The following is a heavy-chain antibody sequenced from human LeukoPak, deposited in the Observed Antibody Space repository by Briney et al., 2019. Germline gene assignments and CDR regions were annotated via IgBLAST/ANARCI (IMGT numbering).Heavy chain of an antibody. J-gene: IGHJ4*02. CDR1: GYTFPSYG. V-gene: IGHV1-18*01. Sequence: GASVNVSCKATGYTFPSYGFSWVRQAPGQGLEWMGWISAYNGNTNYAQKLQGRVTMTTDTSTSTDYMELRSLRSDDTAVYYCARYFGGGRATNGFDYWGQGTLVTVSS. CDR2: ISAYNGNT. D-gene: IGHD2-8*01. CDR3: ARYFGGGRATNGFDY.